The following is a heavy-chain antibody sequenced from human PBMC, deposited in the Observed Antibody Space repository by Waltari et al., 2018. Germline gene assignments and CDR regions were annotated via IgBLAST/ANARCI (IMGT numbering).Heavy chain of an antibody. Sequence: EVQLVESGGGLVQPGGSLRLSCAASGFTFRSYEMNWVRQAPGKGLEWVSYISSSVSTIYYADSVKGRFTISRDNAKNSLYLQMNSLRAEDTAVYYCARDHYYGMDVWGQGTTVTVSS. J-gene: IGHJ6*02. CDR3: ARDHYYGMDV. CDR2: ISSSVSTI. CDR1: GFTFRSYE. V-gene: IGHV3-48*03.